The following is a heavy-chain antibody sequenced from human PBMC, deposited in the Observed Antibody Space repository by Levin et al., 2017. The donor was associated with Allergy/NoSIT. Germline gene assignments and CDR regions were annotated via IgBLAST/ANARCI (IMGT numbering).Heavy chain of an antibody. V-gene: IGHV1-58*01. CDR2: IVVGSGNT. D-gene: IGHD1-14*01. CDR3: AAGGGTEVDAFDS. CDR1: GFTFTSSA. J-gene: IGHJ3*02. Sequence: SVKVSCKASGFTFTSSAVQWVRQARGQRLEWIGWIVVGSGNTNYAQKFQERVTITRDMSTSTAYMELSSLRSEDTAVYYCAAGGGTEVDAFDSWGQGTMVTVSS.